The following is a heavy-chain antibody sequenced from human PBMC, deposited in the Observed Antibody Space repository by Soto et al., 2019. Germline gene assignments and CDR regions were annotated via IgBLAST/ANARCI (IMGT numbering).Heavy chain of an antibody. J-gene: IGHJ6*02. Sequence: QVQLVESGGGVVQPGRSLRLSCAASGFTFSSYAMHWVRQAPGKGLEWVAVISYDGSNKYYADSVKGRFTISRDNSKNTLYLQMNSLRAEDTAVYYCARDRQKAYYDILTGRNEGRYYYGMDVWGQGTTVTVSS. CDR1: GFTFSSYA. CDR3: ARDRQKAYYDILTGRNEGRYYYGMDV. V-gene: IGHV3-30-3*01. CDR2: ISYDGSNK. D-gene: IGHD3-9*01.